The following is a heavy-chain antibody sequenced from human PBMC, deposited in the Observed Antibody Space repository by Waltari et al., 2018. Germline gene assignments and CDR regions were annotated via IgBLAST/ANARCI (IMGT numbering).Heavy chain of an antibody. V-gene: IGHV4-39*07. Sequence: QLRLQESGPGLVKPSETLSLTCTVSGGSISSSSYYWGWIRQPPGKGLEWIGSIYYSGSTYYNPSLKSRVTISVDTSKNQFSLKLSSVTAADTAVYYCARTYYYDSSGYYLRYWGQGTLVTVSS. D-gene: IGHD3-22*01. J-gene: IGHJ4*02. CDR3: ARTYYYDSSGYYLRY. CDR2: IYYSGST. CDR1: GGSISSSSYY.